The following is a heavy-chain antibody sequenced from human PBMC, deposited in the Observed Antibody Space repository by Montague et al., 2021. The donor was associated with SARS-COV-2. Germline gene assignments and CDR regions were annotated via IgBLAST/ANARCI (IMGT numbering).Heavy chain of an antibody. D-gene: IGHD1-7*01. CDR2: IYSGGST. CDR3: ARDRGGNYYFDY. Sequence: SLSFAASGFTVSSNYMSWVRQAPGKGLEWVSVIYSGGSTYYADSVKGRFTISRDNSKNTLYLQMNSLRAEDTAVYYCARDRGGNYYFDYWGQGTLVTVSS. V-gene: IGHV3-53*01. J-gene: IGHJ4*02. CDR1: GFTVSSNY.